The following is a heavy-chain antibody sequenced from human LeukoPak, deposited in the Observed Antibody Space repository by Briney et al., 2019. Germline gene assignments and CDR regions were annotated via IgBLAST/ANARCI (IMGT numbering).Heavy chain of an antibody. CDR3: ARGGQEQLVPYYYYMDV. D-gene: IGHD6-6*01. CDR2: INWNGGST. V-gene: IGHV3-20*04. J-gene: IGHJ6*03. CDR1: GFTFDDYG. Sequence: GGSLRLSCAASGFTFDDYGMSWVRQAPGKGLELVSGINWNGGSTGYADSVKGRFTISRDNAKNSLYLQMNSLRAEDTALYYCARGGQEQLVPYYYYMDVWGKGTTVTVSS.